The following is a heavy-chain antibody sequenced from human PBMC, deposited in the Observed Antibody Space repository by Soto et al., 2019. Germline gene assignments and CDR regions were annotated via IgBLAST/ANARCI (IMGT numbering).Heavy chain of an antibody. CDR1: GFTFSRYA. CDR3: AKDSISSDGGYYLYYFDY. J-gene: IGHJ4*02. D-gene: IGHD3-22*01. CDR2: ISGSGGST. Sequence: PGGSLRLSCAASGFTFSRYAVSWVRQAPGKGLEWVSAISGSGGSTYFRDTVRGRFTISRDNSKNTLYLQMDSLRAEDTAVYYCAKDSISSDGGYYLYYFDYWGQGPLVTVS. V-gene: IGHV3-23*01.